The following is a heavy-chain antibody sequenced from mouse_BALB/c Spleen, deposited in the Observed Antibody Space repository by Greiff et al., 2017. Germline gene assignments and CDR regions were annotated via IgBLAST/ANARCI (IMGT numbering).Heavy chain of an antibody. CDR2: IWGDGST. Sequence: VKLMESGPGLVAPSQTLSITCTASGFSLTGYGVNWVRQPPGKGLEWLGMIWGDGSTDYNSALKSRLSISKDNSKSQVFLKMNSLQTDDTARYYCARQAYYGILYAMDYWGQGTSVTVSS. J-gene: IGHJ4*01. CDR3: ARQAYYGILYAMDY. D-gene: IGHD2-10*01. CDR1: GFSLTGYG. V-gene: IGHV2-6-7*01.